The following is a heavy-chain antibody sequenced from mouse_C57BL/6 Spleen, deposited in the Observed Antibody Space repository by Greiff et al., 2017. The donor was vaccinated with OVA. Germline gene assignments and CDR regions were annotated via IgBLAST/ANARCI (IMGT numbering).Heavy chain of an antibody. CDR3: HYYGSSDYAMDY. D-gene: IGHD1-1*01. Sequence: VQLQQSGAELVKPGASVKLSCTASGFNIKDYYMHWVKQRTEQGLEWIGRIDPEDGETKYATKFQGKATITADTSSNTAYLQLSSLTSEDTAVYYCHYYGSSDYAMDYWGQGTSVTVSS. CDR2: IDPEDGET. J-gene: IGHJ4*01. CDR1: GFNIKDYY. V-gene: IGHV14-2*01.